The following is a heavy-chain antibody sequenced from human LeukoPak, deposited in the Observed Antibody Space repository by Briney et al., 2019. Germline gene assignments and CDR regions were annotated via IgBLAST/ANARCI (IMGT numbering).Heavy chain of an antibody. Sequence: SETLSLTCTVSGGSISSYYWSWIRQPRGKGLEWIGYIYYSGSTNYNPSLKSRVTISVDTSKNQFSLKLSSVTAAGTAVYYCARGYDFWSGYYTQATYYYYMDVWGKGTTVTVSS. V-gene: IGHV4-59*01. CDR1: GGSISSYY. D-gene: IGHD3-3*01. J-gene: IGHJ6*03. CDR3: ARGYDFWSGYYTQATYYYYMDV. CDR2: IYYSGST.